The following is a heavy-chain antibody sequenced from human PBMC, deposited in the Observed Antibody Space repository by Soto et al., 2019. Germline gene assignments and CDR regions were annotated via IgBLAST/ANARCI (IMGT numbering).Heavy chain of an antibody. CDR3: ARAQVVITYRAYYYHGMDV. Sequence: SVKVSCKASGGTFSSYAISWVRQAPGQGLAWMGGIIPIFCTANYAQKFQGRVTITADESTRTAYMELSSLRSEDTAVDYCARAQVVITYRAYYYHGMDVGGQGTTDNASS. CDR2: IIPIFCTA. D-gene: IGHD3-22*01. J-gene: IGHJ6*02. CDR1: GGTFSSYA. V-gene: IGHV1-69*13.